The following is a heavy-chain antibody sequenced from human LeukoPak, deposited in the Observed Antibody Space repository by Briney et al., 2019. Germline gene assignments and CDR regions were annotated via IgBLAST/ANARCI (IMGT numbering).Heavy chain of an antibody. CDR2: IIPIFGTA. CDR3: ASQRGPVIYSGSPGAFDI. J-gene: IGHJ3*02. Sequence: GASVKVSCMASRGTFSSYAISWVRQAPGQGLEWMGGIIPIFGTANYAQKFQGRVTITTDESTSTAYMELSSLRSEDTAVYYCASQRGPVIYSGSPGAFDIWGQGTMVTV. V-gene: IGHV1-69*05. D-gene: IGHD1-26*01. CDR1: RGTFSSYA.